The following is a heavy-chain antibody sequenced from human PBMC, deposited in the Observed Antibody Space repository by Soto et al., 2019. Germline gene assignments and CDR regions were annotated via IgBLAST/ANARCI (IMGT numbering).Heavy chain of an antibody. CDR2: ISYDGSNK. CDR3: AKIFPVVAVAGTGTIDY. Sequence: QVQLVESGGGVVQPGRSLRLSCAASGFTFSSYGMHWVRQAPGKGLEWVAVISYDGSNKYYADSVKGRFTISRDNSKNTLYLQMNSLRAEDTAVYYCAKIFPVVAVAGTGTIDYWGQGTLVTVSS. D-gene: IGHD6-19*01. CDR1: GFTFSSYG. V-gene: IGHV3-30*18. J-gene: IGHJ4*02.